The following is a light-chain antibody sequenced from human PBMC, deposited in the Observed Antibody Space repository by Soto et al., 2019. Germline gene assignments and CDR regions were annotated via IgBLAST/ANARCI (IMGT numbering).Light chain of an antibody. CDR1: SSDVGGYNY. V-gene: IGLV2-14*01. CDR3: SSYTSTTTYV. CDR2: EVN. Sequence: QSALTQPASVSGSPGQSITISCTGTSSDVGGYNYVSWYQQHPGKAPKLMMYEVNNRPSAVSNRFSGSRSGNTASLTISGLQAEDDADYYCSSYTSTTTYVFGTGTKLTVL. J-gene: IGLJ1*01.